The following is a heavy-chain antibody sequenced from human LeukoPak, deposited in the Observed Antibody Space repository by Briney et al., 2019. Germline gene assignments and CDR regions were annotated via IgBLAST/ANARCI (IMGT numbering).Heavy chain of an antibody. V-gene: IGHV3-7*01. D-gene: IGHD1-1*01. CDR1: GFTFNRSW. J-gene: IGHJ4*02. CDR3: AIWTSGNY. Sequence: GGSLRLSCAASGFTFNRSWMNWVPQAPGKGLEWVANLDPSGSQKRYVDSVKGRFIISKDNPGASLYLDMYSLRAEDTAIYYCAIWTSGNYWGQGTLVTVSS. CDR2: LDPSGSQK.